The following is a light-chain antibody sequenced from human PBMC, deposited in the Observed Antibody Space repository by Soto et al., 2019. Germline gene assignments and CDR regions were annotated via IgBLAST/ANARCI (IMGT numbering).Light chain of an antibody. CDR2: DAS. CDR3: QQYDNLPFT. CDR1: QDISNY. J-gene: IGKJ3*01. V-gene: IGKV1-33*01. Sequence: DIQMTQSPSSLSASVGDRVTITCQASQDISNYLNWYQQKPGKAPKLLIYDASNLETGVPSRFSGSGSGTDFPFTISSLQPEDIATYYCQQYDNLPFTFGPGTKVD.